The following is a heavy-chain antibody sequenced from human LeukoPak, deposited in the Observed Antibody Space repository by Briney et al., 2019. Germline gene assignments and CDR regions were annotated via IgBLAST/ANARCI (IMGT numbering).Heavy chain of an antibody. D-gene: IGHD4-11*01. V-gene: IGHV4-39*01. CDR3: ARSDYSGYFDY. Sequence: SETLSLTCTVSGGSVNNNAYYWGWVRQPPGTGLEYIGNVYYSGITYYNPSLQSRVAISVDTSNNQFSLKLSSVTAADTAVYYCARSDYSGYFDYWGQGTLVSVSS. J-gene: IGHJ4*02. CDR1: GGSVNNNAYY. CDR2: VYYSGIT.